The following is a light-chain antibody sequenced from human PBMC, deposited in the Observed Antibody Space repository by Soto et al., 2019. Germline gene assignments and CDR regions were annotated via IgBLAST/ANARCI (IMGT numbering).Light chain of an antibody. CDR1: QTISSNY. J-gene: IGKJ1*01. CDR2: GTS. CDR3: QRFGTSPPWT. V-gene: IGKV3-20*01. Sequence: QSPGTLSLSPGERAILSCRASQTISSNYLAWYQQKPGQAPRLLIYGTSIRATGIPDRFSGSGSGTDFTLTITRLEPEDFAVYYCQRFGTSPPWTFGQGTKVDI.